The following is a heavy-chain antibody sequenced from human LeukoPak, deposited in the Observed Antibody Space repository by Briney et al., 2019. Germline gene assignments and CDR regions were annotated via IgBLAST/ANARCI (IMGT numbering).Heavy chain of an antibody. V-gene: IGHV3-53*01. Sequence: GGSLRLSCAASGFTVSSNYTSWVRQAPGKGLEWVSVIYSGGSTYYADSVKGRFTISRDNSKNTLYLQMNSLRAEDTAVYYCARDKVTTSAYYYYYGMDVWGQGTTVTVSS. CDR2: IYSGGST. CDR1: GFTVSSNY. CDR3: ARDKVTTSAYYYYYGMDV. J-gene: IGHJ6*02. D-gene: IGHD4-17*01.